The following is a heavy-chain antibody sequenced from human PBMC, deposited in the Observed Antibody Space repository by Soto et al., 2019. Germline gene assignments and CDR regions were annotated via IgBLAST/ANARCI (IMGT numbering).Heavy chain of an antibody. D-gene: IGHD3-22*01. J-gene: IGHJ4*02. CDR3: ARGVYYYDSSGYYYGYYFDY. V-gene: IGHV1-46*03. Sequence: GASVKVSCKASGYTFTSYYMHWVRQAPGQGLEWMGIINPSGGSTSYAQKFQGRVTMTRDTSTSTVYMELSSLRSEDTAVYYCARGVYYYDSSGYYYGYYFDYWGQGTLVTVSS. CDR2: INPSGGST. CDR1: GYTFTSYY.